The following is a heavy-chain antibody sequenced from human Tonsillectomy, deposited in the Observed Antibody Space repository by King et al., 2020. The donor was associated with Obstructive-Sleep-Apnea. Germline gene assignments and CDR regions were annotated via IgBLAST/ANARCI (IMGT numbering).Heavy chain of an antibody. CDR3: ARQQSYYYDMDV. V-gene: IGHV5-51*01. Sequence: QLVQSGTEVKKPGESLTISCKDSGYSFTSYWIGWVRQMPGKGLEWMGIIFPADSDTRYNPSFQGRVTISADKSISTAYLQWSSLKASDTAMYYCARQQSYYYDMDVWGQGTTVTVSS. CDR1: GYSFTSYW. D-gene: IGHD6-19*01. J-gene: IGHJ6*02. CDR2: IFPADSDT.